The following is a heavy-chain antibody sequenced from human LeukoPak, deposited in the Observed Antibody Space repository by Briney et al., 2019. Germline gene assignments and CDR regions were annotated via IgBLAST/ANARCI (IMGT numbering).Heavy chain of an antibody. CDR2: ISGYNGIT. CDR3: ARDDSSWYFDY. J-gene: IGHJ4*02. Sequence: ATVKVSCKASGYTFTSYGLSWVRQAPGQGLEWMGWISGYNGITSYPQKYRGRVTMTTDTSTSTAYMELRSLRSDDTAVYYCARDDSSWYFDYWGQGTLITVSS. D-gene: IGHD6-13*01. CDR1: GYTFTSYG. V-gene: IGHV1-18*01.